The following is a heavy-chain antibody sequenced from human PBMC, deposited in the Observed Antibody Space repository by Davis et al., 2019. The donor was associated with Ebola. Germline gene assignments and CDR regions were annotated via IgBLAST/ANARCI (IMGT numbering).Heavy chain of an antibody. Sequence: SVQVSCKPSGYTFTSYGISRVRQAPGQGLEWMGWISAYNGDTNYAQKVQDRVTMNTDTSTSTTYMELRSLRSDDTAVYYCSSLRTITSGWFYFDSWGQGTQVSVSS. D-gene: IGHD6-19*01. CDR2: ISAYNGDT. CDR1: GYTFTSYG. J-gene: IGHJ4*02. V-gene: IGHV1-18*01. CDR3: SSLRTITSGWFYFDS.